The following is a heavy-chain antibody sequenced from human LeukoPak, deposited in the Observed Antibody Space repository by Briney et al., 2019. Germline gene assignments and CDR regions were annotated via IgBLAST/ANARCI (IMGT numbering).Heavy chain of an antibody. CDR1: GGSISSYY. V-gene: IGHV4-34*01. J-gene: IGHJ6*03. CDR2: INRRGST. CDR3: ARGNMWDYRRYYYYMDV. Sequence: PSETLSLTCTVSGGSISSYYWSWIRQPPGKGLEWIGEINRRGSTNYNPSLKSRVTISVDTSKNQFSLKLNSVTAADTAIYYCARGNMWDYRRYYYYMDVWGKGTTVTVSS. D-gene: IGHD4-11*01.